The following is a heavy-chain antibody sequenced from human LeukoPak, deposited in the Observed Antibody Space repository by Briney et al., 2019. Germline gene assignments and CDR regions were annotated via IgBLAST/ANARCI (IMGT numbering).Heavy chain of an antibody. CDR2: IYNSGST. J-gene: IGHJ4*02. CDR3: AAEEIVIVPTAPNSYFDT. Sequence: PSETLSLTCTVSGASISNVDFYWTWIRQAPGKGLEWIGYIYNSGSTHFNPSLKSRVTMSDDTSKNQFSLRLSSVTAADTAVYYCAAEEIVIVPTAPNSYFDTWGQGILVTVSS. D-gene: IGHD2-2*01. CDR1: GASISNVDFY. V-gene: IGHV4-30-4*08.